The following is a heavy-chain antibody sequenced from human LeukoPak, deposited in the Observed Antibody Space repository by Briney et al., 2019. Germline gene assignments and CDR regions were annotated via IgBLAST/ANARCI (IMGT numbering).Heavy chain of an antibody. CDR1: GASINDYH. D-gene: IGHD2-8*02. CDR3: ARGGFPNTGGFYP. V-gene: IGHV4-59*12. CDR2: ISDTGDT. J-gene: IGHJ5*02. Sequence: SETLSLTCTVSGASINDYHWSWLRQPPEGGLEWISFISDTGDTNHNPSLKGRLTMSADTSKKQLSLKLTSVTAADTAVYYCARGGFPNTGGFYPWGQGILVIVSS.